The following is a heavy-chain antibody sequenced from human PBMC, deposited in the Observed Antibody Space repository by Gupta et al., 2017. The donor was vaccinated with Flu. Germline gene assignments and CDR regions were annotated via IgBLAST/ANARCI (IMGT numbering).Heavy chain of an antibody. J-gene: IGHJ4*02. CDR1: GGSIHSYY. CDR2: IHYSGST. D-gene: IGHD1-1*01. Sequence: QVQMQESGPGLVKPSETLSLTCTVSGGSIHSYYWTWIRQPPGKGLEWIGYIHYSGSTNYNPSLRSRVTISVDTSKNQFFLKLNSVSAADTAIYYCARGNGYNYFWGQGTLVTVSS. V-gene: IGHV4-59*08. CDR3: ARGNGYNYF.